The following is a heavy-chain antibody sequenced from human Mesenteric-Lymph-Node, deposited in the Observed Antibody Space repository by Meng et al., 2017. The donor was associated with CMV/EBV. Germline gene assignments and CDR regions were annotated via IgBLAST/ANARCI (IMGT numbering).Heavy chain of an antibody. CDR2: INPNSGGT. Sequence: ASVKVSCKASGYTFTGYYMHWVRQAPGQGLEWMGWINPNSGGTNYAQKFQGRVTMTRDTSISTAYMELSRLRSDDTAVYYCARAPPDFWSGYSLYYYGMDVWGQRTTVTVSS. J-gene: IGHJ6*02. D-gene: IGHD3-3*01. CDR1: GYTFTGYY. CDR3: ARAPPDFWSGYSLYYYGMDV. V-gene: IGHV1-2*02.